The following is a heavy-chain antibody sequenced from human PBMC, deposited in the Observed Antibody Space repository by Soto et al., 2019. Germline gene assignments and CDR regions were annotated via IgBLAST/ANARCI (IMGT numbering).Heavy chain of an antibody. CDR2: ISGSGGST. D-gene: IGHD1-26*01. CDR3: ARRGSGSYYDY. V-gene: IGHV3-23*01. CDR1: GFTFSSDA. J-gene: IGHJ4*02. Sequence: EVQLLESGGGLVQPGGSLRLSCAASGFTFSSDAMRRVRQAPVKGLEWVSAISGSGGSTYYADSLKGRFTSSRDTSKNTLYLQTNILRAEDTAVYYCARRGSGSYYDYWGQGTLVTVSS.